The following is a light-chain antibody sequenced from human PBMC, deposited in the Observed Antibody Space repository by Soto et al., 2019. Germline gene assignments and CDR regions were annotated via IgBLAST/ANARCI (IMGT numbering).Light chain of an antibody. J-gene: IGKJ1*01. CDR1: KSVYTN. CDR3: QQYDDWPPWT. Sequence: EIVMTQSPAPLSVSPGERATLSCRASKSVYTNLAWYQQKPGQDPRVLIYGASTRAAGIPARFSGSGSWTEFTLTISSLQSEDFAVYYCQQYDDWPPWTFGQGTKVEIK. V-gene: IGKV3-15*01. CDR2: GAS.